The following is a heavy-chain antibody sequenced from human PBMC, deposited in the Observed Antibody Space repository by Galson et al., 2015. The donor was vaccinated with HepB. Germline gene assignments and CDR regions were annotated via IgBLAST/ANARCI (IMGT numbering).Heavy chain of an antibody. V-gene: IGHV1-24*01. D-gene: IGHD4-17*01. J-gene: IGHJ4*02. CDR1: GYTLTELS. CDR3: ARDHYGDYEVYYFDY. Sequence: SVKVSCKVSGYTLTELSMHWVRQAPGKGLEWMGGFDPEDGETIYAQKFQGRVTMTEDTSTDTAYMELRSLRSDDTAVYYCARDHYGDYEVYYFDYWGQGTLVTVSS. CDR2: FDPEDGET.